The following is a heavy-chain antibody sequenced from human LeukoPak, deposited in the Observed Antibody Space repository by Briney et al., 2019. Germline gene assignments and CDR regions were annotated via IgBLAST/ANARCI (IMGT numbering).Heavy chain of an antibody. D-gene: IGHD3-10*01. J-gene: IGHJ4*02. CDR1: GFTFSSYV. V-gene: IGHV3-23*01. CDR2: ISAGGGAT. Sequence: GGSLRLSCAASGFTFSSYVIRWVRQAPGKGLEWVSSISAGGGATYYAGSVKGRFAISRDNSKNTLYLQMNSLRAEDTAVYFCTRGFGGAFDYWGQGTLVTVSS. CDR3: TRGFGGAFDY.